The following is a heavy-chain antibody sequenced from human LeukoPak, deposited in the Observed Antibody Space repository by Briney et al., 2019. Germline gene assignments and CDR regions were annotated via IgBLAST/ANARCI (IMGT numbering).Heavy chain of an antibody. J-gene: IGHJ4*02. V-gene: IGHV3-30*18. CDR1: GFTFSSYG. CDR2: ISYDGSNK. Sequence: GGSLRLSCAASGFTFSSYGMHWVRQAPGKGLEWVAVISYDGSNKYYADSVKGRFTISRGNSKNTLYLQMNSLRAEDTAVYYCAKSLLNDYGGHWGQGTLVTVSS. CDR3: AKSLLNDYGGH. D-gene: IGHD4-23*01.